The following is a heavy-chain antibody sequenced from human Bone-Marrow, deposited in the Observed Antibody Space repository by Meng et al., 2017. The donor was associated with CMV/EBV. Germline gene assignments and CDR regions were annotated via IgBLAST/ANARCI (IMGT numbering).Heavy chain of an antibody. CDR3: ARAGSSVAHDAFDI. J-gene: IGHJ3*02. D-gene: IGHD3-22*01. V-gene: IGHV3-20*04. Sequence: GGSLRLSCAASGFTFSAFGMHWVRQAPGKGLEWVSGINWNGGSTDYADSVRSQFTISRDNAKNSLYLQMHGLRAEDTALYYCARAGSSVAHDAFDIWGQGTMVTVSS. CDR1: GFTFSAFG. CDR2: INWNGGST.